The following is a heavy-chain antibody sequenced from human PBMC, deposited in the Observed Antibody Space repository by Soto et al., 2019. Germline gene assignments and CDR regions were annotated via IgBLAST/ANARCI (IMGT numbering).Heavy chain of an antibody. CDR3: AKHCGSSSCYRFDP. D-gene: IGHD2-2*01. Sequence: PGGPNRHSNTASGFDFISFATSWISKNKGKGLEWVSSITSGGGNTYYADSVKGRFTISRDNSKNTLYLQMSSLRAEDTAVYYCAKHCGSSSCYRFDPWGQGTLVTVSS. V-gene: IGHV3-23*01. J-gene: IGHJ5*02. CDR1: GFDFISFA. CDR2: ITSGGGNT.